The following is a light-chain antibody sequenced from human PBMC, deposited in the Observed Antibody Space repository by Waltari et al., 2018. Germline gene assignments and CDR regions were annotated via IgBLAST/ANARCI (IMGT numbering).Light chain of an antibody. CDR2: GAS. CDR1: QSVSSSY. V-gene: IGKV3-20*01. J-gene: IGKJ2*01. CDR3: QHYGSSPQNT. Sequence: EIVLTQSPGTLSLSPGERAILPCRASQSVSSSYLAWHQHKPGQAPSLPIYGASNRPTGIPDRFSGSGSGTDFTLTISSLAPEDFAVYYCQHYGSSPQNTFGQGTMLEIK.